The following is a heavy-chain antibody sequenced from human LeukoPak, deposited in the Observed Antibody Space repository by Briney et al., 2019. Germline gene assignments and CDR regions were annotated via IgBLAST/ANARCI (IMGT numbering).Heavy chain of an antibody. J-gene: IGHJ4*02. V-gene: IGHV1-69*05. CDR3: ARDPDDRAYCSSTSCPLFDC. Sequence: SVKVSCKASGGTFSSYAISWVRQAPGRGLEWMGGIIPIFGTANYAQKFQGRVTITTDESTSTAYMELSSLRSEDTAVYYCARDPDDRAYCSSTSCPLFDCWGQGTLVTVSS. CDR2: IIPIFGTA. D-gene: IGHD2-2*01. CDR1: GGTFSSYA.